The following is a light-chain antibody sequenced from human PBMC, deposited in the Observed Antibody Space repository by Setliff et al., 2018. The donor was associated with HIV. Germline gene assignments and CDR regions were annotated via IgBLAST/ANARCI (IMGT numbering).Light chain of an antibody. CDR2: DVS. V-gene: IGLV2-14*01. CDR1: SSDVGTYNA. J-gene: IGLJ1*01. Sequence: QSVLTQPASVSGSPGQSITISCTGTSSDVGTYNAVYWYQQHPGKAPKLMIYDVSTRPSGVSNRFSGSTSGNTASLTISGLQAEDEADYYCSSYTSSSTDVFGTGTKVT. CDR3: SSYTSSSTDV.